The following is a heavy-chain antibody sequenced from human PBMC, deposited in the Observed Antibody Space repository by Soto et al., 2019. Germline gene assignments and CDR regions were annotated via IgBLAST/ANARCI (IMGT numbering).Heavy chain of an antibody. V-gene: IGHV3-7*01. CDR1: GFTFSSYW. Sequence: EVQLVESGGGLVQPGGSLRLSCAASGFTFSSYWMSWVRQAPGKGLEWVANIKQDGSEKYYVDSVKGRFTISRDNAKNSLYLQMNSLRAVDTAAYYCARPDEPSLGPRGAFDIWGQGTMVTVSS. CDR3: ARPDEPSLGPRGAFDI. CDR2: IKQDGSEK. D-gene: IGHD7-27*01. J-gene: IGHJ3*02.